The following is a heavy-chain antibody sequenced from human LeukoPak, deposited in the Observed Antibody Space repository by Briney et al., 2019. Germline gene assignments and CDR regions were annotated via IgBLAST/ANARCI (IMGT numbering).Heavy chain of an antibody. CDR2: ISGSGGST. CDR3: AKDAYLIAVAGNYFEY. CDR1: GFKFNSYA. V-gene: IGHV3-23*01. J-gene: IGHJ4*02. Sequence: GGSLRLSCAASGFKFNSYAMSWVRQAPGKGLKWVSTISGSGGSTYYADSLKGRFTISRDNSKNTLYVQMNSLRPEDTAVYYCAKDAYLIAVAGNYFEYWGQGTLVTVSS. D-gene: IGHD6-19*01.